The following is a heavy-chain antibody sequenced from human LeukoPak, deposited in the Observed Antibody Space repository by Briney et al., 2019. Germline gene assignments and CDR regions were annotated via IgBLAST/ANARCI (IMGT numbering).Heavy chain of an antibody. D-gene: IGHD3-10*01. V-gene: IGHV3-7*04. CDR2: IKQDGSET. J-gene: IGHJ4*02. CDR3: ARENYYGSGSSSWYYFDY. CDR1: GFTFSSCW. Sequence: GGTLRLSCAAPGFTFSSCWMSWVCLPPRKGLEWVAIIKQDGSETYYAHSVKGQSPNSRDNARTTLHLQMNSLRAEDTAGYYCARENYYGSGSSSWYYFDYWGQGTLVTVSS.